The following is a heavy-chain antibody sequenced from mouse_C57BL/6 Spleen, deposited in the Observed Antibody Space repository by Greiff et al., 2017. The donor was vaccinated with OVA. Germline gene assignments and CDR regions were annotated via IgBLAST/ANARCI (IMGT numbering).Heavy chain of an antibody. D-gene: IGHD1-1*01. CDR3: ARPSYYGIDAMDY. Sequence: QVQLQQPGAELVRPGSSVKLSCKASGYTFTSYWMHWVKQRPIQGLEWIGNIDPSDSETHYNQKFKDKATLTVDKSSSTAYMQLSSLTSEDSAVYYCARPSYYGIDAMDYWGQGTSVTVSS. CDR2: IDPSDSET. V-gene: IGHV1-52*01. CDR1: GYTFTSYW. J-gene: IGHJ4*01.